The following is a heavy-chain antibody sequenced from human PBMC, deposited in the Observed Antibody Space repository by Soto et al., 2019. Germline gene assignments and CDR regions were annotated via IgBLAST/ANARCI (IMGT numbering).Heavy chain of an antibody. Sequence: EVQLVESEGGLVQPGGSLRLSCAATGLTFSTYWMHWVRQGPGKGLVWVSRISTDGSSTTYADSVKGRFTISRDNAKNTLYLQMNSLRAEDTAVYYCARATGSNHPFDYWGQGSLVTVSS. CDR2: ISTDGSST. D-gene: IGHD2-2*01. CDR1: GLTFSTYW. J-gene: IGHJ4*02. CDR3: ARATGSNHPFDY. V-gene: IGHV3-74*01.